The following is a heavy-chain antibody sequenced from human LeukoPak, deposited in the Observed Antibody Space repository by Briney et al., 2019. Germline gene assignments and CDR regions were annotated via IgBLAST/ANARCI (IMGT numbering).Heavy chain of an antibody. CDR3: ANLPSGADTYYYYGMDV. CDR2: ISGSGGRT. J-gene: IGHJ6*02. D-gene: IGHD3-10*01. CDR1: GFTFSSYA. V-gene: IGHV3-23*01. Sequence: GRSLRLSCAASGFTFSSYAMSWVRQAPGKGLEWVSAISGSGGRTYYADSVKGRFTISRDNSKNPLYLQMNRLRAEDTAVYYCANLPSGADTYYYYGMDVWGQGTTVTVSS.